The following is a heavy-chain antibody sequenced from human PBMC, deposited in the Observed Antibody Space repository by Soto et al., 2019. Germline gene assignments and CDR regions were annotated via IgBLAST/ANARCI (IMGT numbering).Heavy chain of an antibody. CDR2: IYHTEST. V-gene: IGHV4-4*02. D-gene: IGHD5-12*01. J-gene: IGHJ1*01. CDR3: ARALRRYSNIED. CDR1: GGSISTNNW. Sequence: PSETLSLTCTVSGGSISTNNWWNWVRQPPGKGLEWIGAIYHTESTKYSPSLQSRVTISVDKSRNQFSLRLTSVTTADTAVYYCARALRRYSNIEDWGQGTMVTVSS.